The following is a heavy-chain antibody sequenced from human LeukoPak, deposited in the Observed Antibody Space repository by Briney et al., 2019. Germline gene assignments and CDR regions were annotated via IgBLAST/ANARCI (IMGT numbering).Heavy chain of an antibody. J-gene: IGHJ6*03. D-gene: IGHD2-2*02. V-gene: IGHV4-34*01. CDR1: GGSFSGYY. CDR3: ARGKVVVVPAAIPPYYYYMDV. CDR2: INHSGST. Sequence: SETLSLTCAVYGGSFSGYYWSWIRQPPGKGLEWIGEINHSGSTNYNPSLKSRVTISVDTSKNQFSLKLSSVTAADTAVYYCARGKVVVVPAAIPPYYYYMDVWGKGTTVTVSS.